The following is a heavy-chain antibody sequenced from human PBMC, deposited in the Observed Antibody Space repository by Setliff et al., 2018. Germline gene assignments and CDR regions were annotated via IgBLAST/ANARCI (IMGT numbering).Heavy chain of an antibody. V-gene: IGHV1-8*02. J-gene: IGHJ6*02. CDR3: ARDGMVRGVRDYYGMDV. D-gene: IGHD3-10*01. CDR1: GYTFTSYD. CDR2: MNPNSGNT. Sequence: ASVKVSCKASGYTFTSYDINWVRQATGQGLEWMGWMNPNSGNTGYAQKFQGRVTMTRDTSTSTVYMELSSLRSEDTAVYYCARDGMVRGVRDYYGMDVWGQGTTVTVSS.